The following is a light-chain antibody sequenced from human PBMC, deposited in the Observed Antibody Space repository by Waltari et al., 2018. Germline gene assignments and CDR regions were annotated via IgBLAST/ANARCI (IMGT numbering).Light chain of an antibody. CDR3: QQYGSSPVA. CDR2: GAS. Sequence: EIVLTQSPGTLSLSPGEGATLSCRASQSVSSNYLAWYQQRPGQAPRLLIYGASSRATGISDRFSGSGSGTDFTLTISRLEPEDSVVYYCQQYGSSPVAFGQGTKVEIK. V-gene: IGKV3-20*01. J-gene: IGKJ1*01. CDR1: QSVSSNY.